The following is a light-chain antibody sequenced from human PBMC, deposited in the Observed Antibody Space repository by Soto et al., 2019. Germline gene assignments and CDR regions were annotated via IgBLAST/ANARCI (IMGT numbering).Light chain of an antibody. Sequence: DIQMTQSPSSLSASVGDRVTITCRASQSIRSYLNWYQQKPGKAPKFLIYAASNLQTGVPSRFSGSGSGTEFTLTISSLQPEDFATYYCQQSFSTPLTVGQGTKVEI. CDR3: QQSFSTPLT. J-gene: IGKJ1*01. V-gene: IGKV1-39*01. CDR1: QSIRSY. CDR2: AAS.